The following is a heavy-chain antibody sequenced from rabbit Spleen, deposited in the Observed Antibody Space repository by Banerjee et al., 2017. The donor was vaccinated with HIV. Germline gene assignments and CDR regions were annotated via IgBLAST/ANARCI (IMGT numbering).Heavy chain of an antibody. CDR2: IYTGGSGGI. CDR1: GFSFSSNDY. Sequence: QSLEESGGGLVQPEGSLTLTCTTSGFSFSSNDYMCWVRQAPGKGLEWIGCIYTGGSGGIYYASWAKGRFIISKTSSTTVTLQMTSLTAADTATYFCARASSAGGSSYMFNLWGPGTLVTVS. D-gene: IGHD8-1*01. CDR3: ARASSAGGSSYMFNL. V-gene: IGHV1S40*01. J-gene: IGHJ4*01.